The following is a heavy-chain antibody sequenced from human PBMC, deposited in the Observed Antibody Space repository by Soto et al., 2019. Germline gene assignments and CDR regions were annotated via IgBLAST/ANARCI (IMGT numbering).Heavy chain of an antibody. D-gene: IGHD2-2*02. CDR2: INPSGGST. CDR1: GYTFTSYY. Sequence: ASVKVSCKASGYTFTSYYMHWMRQAPGQGLEWMGIINPSGGSTSYAQKFQGRVTMTRGTSTSTVYMELSSLRSEDTAVYYCARDFIPAAIGGYYYYGMDVWGHGTTVTVSS. CDR3: ARDFIPAAIGGYYYYGMDV. J-gene: IGHJ6*02. V-gene: IGHV1-46*01.